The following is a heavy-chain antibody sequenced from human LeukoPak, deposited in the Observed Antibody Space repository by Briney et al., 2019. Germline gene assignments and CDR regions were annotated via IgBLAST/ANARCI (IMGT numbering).Heavy chain of an antibody. D-gene: IGHD6-19*01. CDR3: ARGAVAGTWDY. Sequence: SETLSLTCTVSGGSISSSSYYWGWIRQPPGKGLEWIGSIYYSGSTYYNPSLKSRVTISVDTSKSQFSLKLGSVTAADTAVYYCARGAVAGTWDYWGQGTLVTVSS. J-gene: IGHJ4*02. CDR2: IYYSGST. V-gene: IGHV4-39*01. CDR1: GGSISSSSYY.